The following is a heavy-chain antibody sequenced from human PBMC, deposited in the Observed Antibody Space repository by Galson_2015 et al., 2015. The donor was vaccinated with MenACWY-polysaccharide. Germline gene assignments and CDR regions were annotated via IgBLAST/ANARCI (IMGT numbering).Heavy chain of an antibody. CDR1: GFTFSTPW. CDR2: ISSDGSTT. V-gene: IGHV3-74*01. D-gene: IGHD2/OR15-2a*01. Sequence: SLRLSCAASGFTFSTPWMHWVRQAPGKGLVWVSRISSDGSTTNYADSVKGRFTISRDNAKNTRFLQMNSLSVEDTAVYYCAKNIHAAYWGQGTLVTVSS. J-gene: IGHJ4*02. CDR3: AKNIHAAY.